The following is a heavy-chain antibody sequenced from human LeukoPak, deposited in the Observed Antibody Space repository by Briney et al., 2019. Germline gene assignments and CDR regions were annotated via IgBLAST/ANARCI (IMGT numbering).Heavy chain of an antibody. V-gene: IGHV4-39*07. D-gene: IGHD6-25*01. Sequence: SETLSLTCTVSGGSISSSSYYWSWIRQPPGKGLEWIGEINHSGSTNYNPSLKSRVTISVDTSKNQFSLKLSSVTAADTAVYYCARGRVSNGAFDIWGQGTMVTVSS. CDR2: INHSGST. CDR3: ARGRVSNGAFDI. J-gene: IGHJ3*02. CDR1: GGSISSSSYY.